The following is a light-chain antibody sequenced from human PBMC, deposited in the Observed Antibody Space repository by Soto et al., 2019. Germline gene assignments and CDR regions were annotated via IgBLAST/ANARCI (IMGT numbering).Light chain of an antibody. CDR2: GDN. V-gene: IGLV1-44*01. CDR3: ATWDDNLTSPV. Sequence: VLTQPPSASGTPGQRVTIFCSGSTSNIGGSTVNWYQHLPGTAPKLLIFGDNRRPSGVPDRFSGSKSGTSASLAISGLQSEDAADYHCATWDDNLTSPVFGGGTKLTVL. CDR1: TSNIGGST. J-gene: IGLJ3*02.